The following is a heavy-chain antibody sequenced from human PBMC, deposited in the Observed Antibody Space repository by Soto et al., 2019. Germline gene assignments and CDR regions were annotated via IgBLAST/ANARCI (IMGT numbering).Heavy chain of an antibody. CDR1: GGSISSGDYY. Sequence: QVQLQESGPGLVKPSQTLSLTCTVSGGSISSGDYYWSWIRQPPGKGLEWIGYIYYSGSTYYNPSLKSRVTISVDTSKNQCSLKLSSVTAADTAVYYCARVGYYDSSGYYYPGFDYWGQGTLVTVSS. CDR3: ARVGYYDSSGYYYPGFDY. V-gene: IGHV4-30-4*01. J-gene: IGHJ4*02. D-gene: IGHD3-22*01. CDR2: IYYSGST.